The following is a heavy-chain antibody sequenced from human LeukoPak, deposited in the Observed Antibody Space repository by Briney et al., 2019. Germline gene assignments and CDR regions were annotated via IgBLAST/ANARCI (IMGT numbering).Heavy chain of an antibody. CDR1: GFTFSSYE. V-gene: IGHV3-23*01. CDR3: ATEGKTRTWNYYQAKPVY. Sequence: GGSLRLSCAASGFTFSSYEMNWVRQAPGMGLEWVSAISGSGGSTYYADSVKGRFTFSRDNSKNTLYLQMNSLRAEDTAVYYCATEGKTRTWNYYQAKPVYWGQGTLVTVSS. J-gene: IGHJ4*02. CDR2: ISGSGGST. D-gene: IGHD1-7*01.